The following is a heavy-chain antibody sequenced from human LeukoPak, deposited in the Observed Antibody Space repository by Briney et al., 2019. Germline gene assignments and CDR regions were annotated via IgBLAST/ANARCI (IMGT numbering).Heavy chain of an antibody. CDR2: INHSRST. J-gene: IGHJ6*02. CDR3: ARANRRNIKAAAGSENYYGMDV. Sequence: PSETLSLTCAVYGGSFSGYYWSWIRQPPGKGLEWIGEINHSRSTNYNPSLKSRVTISVDTSKNQFSLKLSSVTAADTAVYYCARANRRNIKAAAGSENYYGMDVWGQGTTVTVSS. D-gene: IGHD6-13*01. V-gene: IGHV4-34*01. CDR1: GGSFSGYY.